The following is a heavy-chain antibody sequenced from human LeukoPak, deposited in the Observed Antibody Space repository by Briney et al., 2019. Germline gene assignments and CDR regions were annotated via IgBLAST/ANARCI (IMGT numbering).Heavy chain of an antibody. D-gene: IGHD1-26*01. CDR2: IIPIFGTA. Sequence: GASVKVSCKASGGTFSSYAISWVRQAPGQGLEWMGWIIPIFGTANYAQKFQGRVTITADESTSTAYMELSSLRSEDTAVYYCARVPSGSYSSYFDYWGQGTLVTASS. CDR3: ARVPSGSYSSYFDY. J-gene: IGHJ4*02. V-gene: IGHV1-69*13. CDR1: GGTFSSYA.